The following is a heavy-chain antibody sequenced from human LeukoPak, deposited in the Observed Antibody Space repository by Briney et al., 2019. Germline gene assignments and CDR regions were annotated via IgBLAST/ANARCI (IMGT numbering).Heavy chain of an antibody. CDR3: ARPYYYDSRIDP. CDR2: MYYSGST. D-gene: IGHD3-22*01. Sequence: LQTLSLTCTVSGGSISSGDYYWSWIRQPPGKGLEWIAYMYYSGSTYYNPSLKSRVTMSADTSKNQLSLKLSSVTAADTAVYYCARPYYYDSRIDPWGQGILVTVSS. J-gene: IGHJ5*02. CDR1: GGSISSGDYY. V-gene: IGHV4-30-4*01.